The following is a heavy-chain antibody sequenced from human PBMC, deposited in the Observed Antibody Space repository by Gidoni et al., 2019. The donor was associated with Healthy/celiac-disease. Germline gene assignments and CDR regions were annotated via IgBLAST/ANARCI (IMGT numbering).Heavy chain of an antibody. J-gene: IGHJ6*02. Sequence: EVQLVESGGGLVKPGGSLRLSCAASGFTFSSYSMNWVRQAPGKGLEWVSSISSSSSYIYYADSVKGRFTISRDNAKNSLYLQMNSLRAEDTAVYYCARDREGGRYSFPPDGMDVWGQGTTVTVSS. CDR1: GFTFSSYS. CDR2: ISSSSSYI. D-gene: IGHD5-18*01. V-gene: IGHV3-21*01. CDR3: ARDREGGRYSFPPDGMDV.